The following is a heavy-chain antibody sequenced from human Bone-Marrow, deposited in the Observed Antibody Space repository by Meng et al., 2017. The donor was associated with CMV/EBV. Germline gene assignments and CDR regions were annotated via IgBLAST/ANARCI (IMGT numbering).Heavy chain of an antibody. CDR1: GYSYNNYW. D-gene: IGHD6-6*01. J-gene: IGHJ4*02. V-gene: IGHV5-51*01. CDR3: ARQLRSSSYPDY. Sequence: GESLKISCKTSGYSYNNYWIAWVRQMPGKGLEWMGIIYLGDSDTRYSPSFQGQVTISADKSISTAYLQWSSLKASDTAMYYCARQLRSSSYPDYWGQGTLVTVSS. CDR2: IYLGDSDT.